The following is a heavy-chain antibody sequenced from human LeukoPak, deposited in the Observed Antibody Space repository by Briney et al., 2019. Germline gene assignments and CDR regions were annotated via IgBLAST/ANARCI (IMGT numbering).Heavy chain of an antibody. D-gene: IGHD6-13*01. CDR3: AKQATLKASFLVLYPIFDY. V-gene: IGHV3-23*01. CDR1: GFTFSSNA. CDR2: ISGSGGST. J-gene: IGHJ4*02. Sequence: GGSLRLSCAASGFTFSSNAMSWVPPAPGKGLVWVSAISGSGGSTYYADAVKGRFTISRDNPKNTLFLQMNSLRAEDTAVYYCAKQATLKASFLVLYPIFDYWGQGTLVTVSS.